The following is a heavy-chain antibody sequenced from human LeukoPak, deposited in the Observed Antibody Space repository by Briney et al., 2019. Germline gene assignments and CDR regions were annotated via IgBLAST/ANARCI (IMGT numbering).Heavy chain of an antibody. CDR3: ARGNIVVVPAAAWFDP. CDR2: IKQDGSEK. D-gene: IGHD2-2*01. J-gene: IGHJ5*02. Sequence: GSLRLSCAASGFTFSSYWMSWVRQAPGKGLEWVANIKQDGSEKYYVDSVKGRFTISRDNAKNSLYLQMNSLRAEDTAVYYCARGNIVVVPAAAWFDPWGQGTLVTVSS. CDR1: GFTFSSYW. V-gene: IGHV3-7*01.